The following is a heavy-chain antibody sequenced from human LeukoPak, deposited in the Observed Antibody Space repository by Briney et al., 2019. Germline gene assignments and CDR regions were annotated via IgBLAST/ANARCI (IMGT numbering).Heavy chain of an antibody. Sequence: RTGGSLRLSCAASGFTFSSYGMNWVRQAPGKGLEWVSYISSSGSTTLYADSVKGRFTISSDNAKNSLYLQMTSLRGEDTAVNYCAINGCYRGVCAFDLWGQGTMVTVSS. CDR2: ISSSGSTT. D-gene: IGHD2-2*01. CDR1: GFTFSSYG. CDR3: AINGCYRGVCAFDL. V-gene: IGHV3-48*01. J-gene: IGHJ3*01.